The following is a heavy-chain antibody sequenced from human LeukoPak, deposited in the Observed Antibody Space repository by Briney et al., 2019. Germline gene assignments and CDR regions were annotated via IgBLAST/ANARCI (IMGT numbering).Heavy chain of an antibody. CDR2: ISNDGSNK. D-gene: IGHD2-8*01. Sequence: GRSLRLSCATSGFSFSTYAMHWVRQAPGKGLEWVAIISNDGSNKYYAHSVKGRFTISRDKSKNTLFLQMNSLRAEDTAMYYCARADPYFLEYWGQGTLVTVSS. CDR3: ARADPYFLEY. V-gene: IGHV3-30*04. CDR1: GFSFSTYA. J-gene: IGHJ4*02.